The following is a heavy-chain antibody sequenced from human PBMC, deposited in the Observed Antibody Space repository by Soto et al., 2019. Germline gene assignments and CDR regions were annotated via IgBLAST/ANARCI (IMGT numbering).Heavy chain of an antibody. Sequence: EVQLVESGGGLVQPGGSLRLSCAASGFTFSSYEMNWVRQAPGKGLEWVSYISSSGSTIYYADSVKGRFTISRDNAKNSLYLQMNSLRAEDTAVYYCAREVVVPAAKFDPWGQGTLVTVSS. V-gene: IGHV3-48*03. D-gene: IGHD2-2*01. J-gene: IGHJ5*02. CDR3: AREVVVPAAKFDP. CDR2: ISSSGSTI. CDR1: GFTFSSYE.